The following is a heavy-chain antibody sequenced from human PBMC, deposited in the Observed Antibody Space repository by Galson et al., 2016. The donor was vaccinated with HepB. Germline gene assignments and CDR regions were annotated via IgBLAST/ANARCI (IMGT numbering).Heavy chain of an antibody. CDR3: AHTRIYDHYYFDY. D-gene: IGHD3-16*01. V-gene: IGHV2-5*01. J-gene: IGHJ4*02. CDR2: IYWNDDE. CDR1: GFSLTTDTVG. Sequence: PALVKPTQTLTLTCSFSGFSLTTDTVGVAWIRQPPGKALEWLALIYWNDDERYSPSLKSRLTITKDTSKTQVVLTMTQMDPVDTGTYFCAHTRIYDHYYFDYWGQGTLVTVSS.